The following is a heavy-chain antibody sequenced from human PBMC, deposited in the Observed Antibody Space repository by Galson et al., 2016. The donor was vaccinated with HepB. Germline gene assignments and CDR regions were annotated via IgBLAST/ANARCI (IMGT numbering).Heavy chain of an antibody. Sequence: SLRLSCAASGFTFSSYAMSWVRQAPGKGLEWVSVISGSDGSTYYADSVKGRFTISRDNSKNTLYLQMNSLKAEDTAVYYCAKDLYYYDSSGQSFFDYWGQGTQVTVSS. CDR3: AKDLYYYDSSGQSFFDY. CDR1: GFTFSSYA. D-gene: IGHD3-22*01. V-gene: IGHV3-23*01. J-gene: IGHJ4*02. CDR2: ISGSDGST.